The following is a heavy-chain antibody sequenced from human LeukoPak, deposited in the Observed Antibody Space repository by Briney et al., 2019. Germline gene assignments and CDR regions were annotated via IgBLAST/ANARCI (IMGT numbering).Heavy chain of an antibody. CDR1: GYTLSGYY. V-gene: IGHV1-46*01. CDR3: ARGDTIFGVVIDY. Sequence: ASVKVSCKASGYTLSGYYMHWVRQAPGQGLEWMGIINPSGGSTSYAQKFQGRVTMTRDMSTSTVYMELSSLRSEDTAVYYCARGDTIFGVVIDYWGQGTLVTVSS. J-gene: IGHJ4*02. D-gene: IGHD3-3*01. CDR2: INPSGGST.